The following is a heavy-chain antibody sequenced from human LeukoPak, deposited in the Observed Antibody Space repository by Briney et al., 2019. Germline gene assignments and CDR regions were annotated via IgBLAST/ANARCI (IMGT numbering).Heavy chain of an antibody. V-gene: IGHV3-21*01. CDR3: ARRKSITMIVVAPLRGWFDP. D-gene: IGHD3-22*01. CDR1: GFTFSSYS. CDR2: ISSSSSYI. Sequence: GGSLRLSCAASGFTFSSYSMNWVRQAPGKGLEWVSSISSSSSYIYYADSVKGRFTISRDNAKNSLYLQMNSLRAEDTAVYYCARRKSITMIVVAPLRGWFDPWGQGTLVTVSS. J-gene: IGHJ5*02.